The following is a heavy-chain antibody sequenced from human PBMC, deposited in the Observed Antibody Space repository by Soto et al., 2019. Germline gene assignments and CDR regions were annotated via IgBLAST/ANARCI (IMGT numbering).Heavy chain of an antibody. J-gene: IGHJ3*02. D-gene: IGHD3-3*01. CDR2: IWYDGSNK. CDR3: ARDRLWYYDFWSGVGDAFDI. V-gene: IGHV3-33*01. Sequence: LRLSCAAAGFTFSSYGMHWVRQAPGKGLEWVAVIWYDGSNKYYADSVKGRFTISRDNSKNTLYLQMNSLRAEDTAVYYCARDRLWYYDFWSGVGDAFDIWGQGTMVTVSS. CDR1: GFTFSSYG.